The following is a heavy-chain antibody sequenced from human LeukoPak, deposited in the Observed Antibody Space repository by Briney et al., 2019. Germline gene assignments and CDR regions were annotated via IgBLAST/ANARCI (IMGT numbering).Heavy chain of an antibody. CDR2: IYYSGNT. CDR1: GASITNYY. Sequence: SETLSLTCSVSGASITNYYWGWIRQAPGKGLGWIGYIYYSGNTNTYNPSLKSRATISLYTSRKYFSLELRSVTAADTAVYYCARGGSHGAYLDYWGQGALVIVSS. J-gene: IGHJ4*02. D-gene: IGHD3-16*01. CDR3: ARGGSHGAYLDY. V-gene: IGHV4-59*01.